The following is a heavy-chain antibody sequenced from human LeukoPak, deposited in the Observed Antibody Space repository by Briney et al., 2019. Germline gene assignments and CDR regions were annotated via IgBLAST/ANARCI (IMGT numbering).Heavy chain of an antibody. CDR3: ARQGYCGGGSCYIEL. J-gene: IGHJ6*02. CDR2: IYYTGST. V-gene: IGHV4-59*08. D-gene: IGHD2-15*01. CDR1: GGSISTYY. Sequence: PSETLSLTCTVSGGSISTYYWSWIRQPPGKGLEWIGYIYYTGSTNYNPSPQSRVTISVDMSKNQFSLRLSSVTAADTAVYYCARQGYCGGGSCYIELWGQGTTVTVSS.